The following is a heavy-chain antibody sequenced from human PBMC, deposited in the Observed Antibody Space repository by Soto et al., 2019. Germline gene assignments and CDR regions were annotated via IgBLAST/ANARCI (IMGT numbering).Heavy chain of an antibody. V-gene: IGHV4-34*01. J-gene: IGHJ4*02. CDR2: IHHTGNT. CDR3: ARGNNSGTWYAVY. CDR1: GGSFSGYY. D-gene: IGHD6-13*01. Sequence: PSETLALTCAVYGGSFSGYYLSWIRQPPGKGLEWIGQIHHTGNTNYSPSLRSRVSISVDTSKNQFSLKLSSVTAADTAVYYCARGNNSGTWYAVYWGQGTLVTVSS.